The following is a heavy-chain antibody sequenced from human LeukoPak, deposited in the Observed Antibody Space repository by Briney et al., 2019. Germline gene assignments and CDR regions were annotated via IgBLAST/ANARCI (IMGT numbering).Heavy chain of an antibody. J-gene: IGHJ4*02. CDR3: ARRTGYSSGWYVV. CDR2: IYSGGST. CDR1: GFTFSSNY. V-gene: IGHV3-66*04. Sequence: GGSLRLSCAASGFTFSSNYMSWVRQAPGKGLEWVSVIYSGGSTYYADSVKGRFTISRDNSKNTLYLQMNSLRAEDTAVYYCARRTGYSSGWYVVWGQGTLVTVSS. D-gene: IGHD6-19*01.